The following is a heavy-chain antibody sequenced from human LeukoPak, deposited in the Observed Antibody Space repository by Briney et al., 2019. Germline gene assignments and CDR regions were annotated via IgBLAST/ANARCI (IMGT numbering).Heavy chain of an antibody. V-gene: IGHV3-23*01. CDR1: GFTFSSYA. Sequence: SGGSLRLSCAASGFTFSSYAMSWVRQAPGKGLEWVSAISGSGGSTYYADSVKGRFTISRDNSKNTLYLQMNSLRAEDTAVYYCAKTRTQGYYYSDYWGQGTLVTVSS. CDR3: AKTRTQGYYYSDY. J-gene: IGHJ4*02. CDR2: ISGSGGST. D-gene: IGHD5-18*01.